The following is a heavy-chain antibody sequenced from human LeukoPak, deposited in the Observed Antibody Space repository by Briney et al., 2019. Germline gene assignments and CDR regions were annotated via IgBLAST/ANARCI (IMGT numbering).Heavy chain of an antibody. J-gene: IGHJ6*02. CDR2: ISSSSSYI. D-gene: IGHD2/OR15-2a*01. CDR3: ARVSDQYYYGMDV. V-gene: IGHV3-21*01. CDR1: GFTFSSYS. Sequence: GGSLRLSCAASGFTFSSYSMNWVRQAPGKGLEWVSSISSSSSYIYYADSVKGRFTISRDNAKNSLYLQMNSLRAEDTAVYYCARVSDQYYYGMDVWGQGTTVTVSS.